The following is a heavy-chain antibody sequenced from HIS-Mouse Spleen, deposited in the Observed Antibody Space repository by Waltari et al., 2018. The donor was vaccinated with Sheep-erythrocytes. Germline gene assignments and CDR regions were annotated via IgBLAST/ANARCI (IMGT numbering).Heavy chain of an antibody. J-gene: IGHJ4*02. CDR2: ISSSSSYI. V-gene: IGHV3-21*01. CDR1: GFTFSSYS. CDR3: ARVASGATFDY. D-gene: IGHD1-26*01. Sequence: EVQLVESGGGLVKPGGSLRLSCAASGFTFSSYSMNWVRQAPGKGLEEVSSISSSSSYIYYADSVKGRFTISRDNAKNSLYLQMNSLRAEDTAVYYCARVASGATFDYWGQGTLVTVSS.